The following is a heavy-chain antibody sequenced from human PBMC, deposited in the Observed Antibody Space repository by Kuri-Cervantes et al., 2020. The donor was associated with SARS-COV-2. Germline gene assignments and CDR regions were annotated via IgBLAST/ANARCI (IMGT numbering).Heavy chain of an antibody. D-gene: IGHD1-26*01. CDR1: GFTFSSYA. CDR3: ARSGVTVGATSSYYYYYYGMDV. Sequence: GGSLRLSCAASGFTFSSYAMHWVRQAPGKGLEWVAVISYDGSNKYYADSVKGRFTISGDNSKNTLYLQMNSLRAEDTAVYYCARSGVTVGATSSYYYYYYGMDVWGQGTTVTVSS. V-gene: IGHV3-30-3*01. J-gene: IGHJ6*02. CDR2: ISYDGSNK.